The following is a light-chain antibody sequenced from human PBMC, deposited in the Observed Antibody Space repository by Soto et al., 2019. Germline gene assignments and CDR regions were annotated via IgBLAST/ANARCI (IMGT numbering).Light chain of an antibody. CDR3: QQYNSYLMT. J-gene: IGKJ1*01. Sequence: DIQMTQSPSTLSGSVGDRVTITCRASQTISSWLAWYQQKPGKAPKLLIYKASTLKSGVPSRFSGSGSGTEFTLTISSLQPDDFATYYCQQYNSYLMTFGQGTKVDIK. CDR2: KAS. CDR1: QTISSW. V-gene: IGKV1-5*03.